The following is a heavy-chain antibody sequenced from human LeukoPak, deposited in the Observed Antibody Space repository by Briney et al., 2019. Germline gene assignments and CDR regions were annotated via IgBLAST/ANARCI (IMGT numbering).Heavy chain of an antibody. D-gene: IGHD5-18*01. J-gene: IGHJ4*02. CDR3: ARDHEDTAVETYFDH. CDR2: IIPMFDIA. CDR1: GGTVSSSA. V-gene: IGHV1-69*04. Sequence: SVKVSCKASGGTVSSSAISWVRQAPGQGLEWMGRIIPMFDIANYAQKFQGRVTITADKSTNTAYMELSSLSSEDTAVYYCARDHEDTAVETYFDHWGQGTLVTVSS.